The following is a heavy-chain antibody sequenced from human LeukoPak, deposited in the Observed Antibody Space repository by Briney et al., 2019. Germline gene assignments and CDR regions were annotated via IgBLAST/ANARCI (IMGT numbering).Heavy chain of an antibody. CDR3: ARGNWFDP. V-gene: IGHV3-30*04. Sequence: GGSLRLSCAASGFTFSSYAMHWVRQAPGKGLEWVAVISYDGSNKYYADSVKGRFTISRDNSKNTLYLQMNSLRAEDTAVYYCARGNWFDPWGQGTLVTVSS. CDR1: GFTFSSYA. J-gene: IGHJ5*02. CDR2: ISYDGSNK.